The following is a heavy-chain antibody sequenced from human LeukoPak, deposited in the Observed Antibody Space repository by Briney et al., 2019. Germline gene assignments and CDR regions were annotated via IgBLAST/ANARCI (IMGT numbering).Heavy chain of an antibody. V-gene: IGHV3-64*01. J-gene: IGHJ6*02. D-gene: IGHD3-10*01. CDR3: ARDGGVWFGELSPGYYGMDV. CDR2: ISSNGGST. CDR1: GFTFSSYA. Sequence: GGSLRLSCAASGFTFSSYAMHWVRQAPGKGLEYVSAISSNGGSTYYANSVKGRFTISRDNSKKTLYLQMGSLRAEDMAVYYCARDGGVWFGELSPGYYGMDVWGQGTTVTVSS.